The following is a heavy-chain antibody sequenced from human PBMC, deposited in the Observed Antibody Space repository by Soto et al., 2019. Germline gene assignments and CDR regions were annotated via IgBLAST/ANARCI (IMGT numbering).Heavy chain of an antibody. J-gene: IGHJ4*02. Sequence: ASVKVSGNASGDTFASYDINWLRQATGHGLEWMGWINPNSGNIGYAQKFQGRVTMTRDTAIRTAYMEVSRLRSDDTAVYYCARGRASGSYYLLDYWGQGTLVTVSS. CDR2: INPNSGNI. V-gene: IGHV1-8*01. CDR3: ARGRASGSYYLLDY. CDR1: GDTFASYD. D-gene: IGHD3-10*01.